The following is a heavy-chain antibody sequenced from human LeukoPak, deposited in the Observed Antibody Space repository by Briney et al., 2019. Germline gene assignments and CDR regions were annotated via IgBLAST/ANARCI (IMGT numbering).Heavy chain of an antibody. CDR2: ISSSSSYI. CDR1: GFTFSSYS. CDR3: ASSGGSDYLAA. V-gene: IGHV3-21*01. Sequence: GGSLRLSCAASGFTFSSYSMNWVRQAPGKGLEWVSSISSSSSYIYYADSVKGRFTISRDNAKNSLYLQMNSLRAEDTAVYYCASSGGSDYLAAWGQGTLVTVSS. D-gene: IGHD2-15*01. J-gene: IGHJ5*02.